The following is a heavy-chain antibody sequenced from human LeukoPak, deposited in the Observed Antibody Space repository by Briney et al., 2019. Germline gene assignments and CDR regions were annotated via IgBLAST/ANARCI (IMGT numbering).Heavy chain of an antibody. CDR1: GFTFTKYW. J-gene: IGHJ4*02. V-gene: IGHV3-7*01. CDR3: AREVWGPEY. Sequence: GDSLRLSCAASGFTFTKYWMTWVRQAPGKGLEWVGNIKQDGSDKNYMDSVKGRFTISRDNTKNSVYLQMSSLRAEDTAVCYCAREVWGPEYWGQGTLVTVSS. D-gene: IGHD1-14*01. CDR2: IKQDGSDK.